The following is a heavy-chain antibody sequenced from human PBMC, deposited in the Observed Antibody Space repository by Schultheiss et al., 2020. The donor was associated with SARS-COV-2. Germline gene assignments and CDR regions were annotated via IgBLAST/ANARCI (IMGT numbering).Heavy chain of an antibody. Sequence: SETLSLTCAVYGGSFSGYYWSWIRQPPGKGLEWIGYIYYSGSTNYNPSLKSRVTISVDTSKNQFSLKLSSVTAADTAVYYCARTYGDFFDYWGQGTLVTVSS. D-gene: IGHD4-17*01. CDR1: GGSFSGYY. J-gene: IGHJ4*02. V-gene: IGHV4-59*12. CDR2: IYYSGST. CDR3: ARTYGDFFDY.